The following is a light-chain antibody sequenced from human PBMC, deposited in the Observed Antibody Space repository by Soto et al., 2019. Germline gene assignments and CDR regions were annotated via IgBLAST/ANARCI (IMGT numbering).Light chain of an antibody. CDR2: NNN. CDR1: SSNIGRNS. CDR3: AAWDDSLTGPV. J-gene: IGLJ1*01. V-gene: IGLV1-44*01. Sequence: QSALTQAPSVSGTPGQRVTITCSGSSSNIGRNSVNWYQHLPGTAPKLLIYNNNQRPSGVPDRFSGSKSGTSASLAISGLQSEDEADYYCAAWDDSLTGPVFGTGTKVTVL.